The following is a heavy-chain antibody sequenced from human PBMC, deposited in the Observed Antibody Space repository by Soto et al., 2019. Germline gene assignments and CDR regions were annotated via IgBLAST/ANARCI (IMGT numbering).Heavy chain of an antibody. CDR3: ARRQGYDSSGYYYTTSTHDAFDI. V-gene: IGHV4-31*03. D-gene: IGHD3-22*01. J-gene: IGHJ3*02. Sequence: PSETLSVTCTVSGGSISSGGYYWSWIRQHPGKGLEWIGYIYYSGSTYYNPSLKSRVTISVDTSKNQFSLKLSSVTAADTAVYYCARRQGYDSSGYYYTTSTHDAFDIWGQGTMVTV. CDR1: GGSISSGGYY. CDR2: IYYSGST.